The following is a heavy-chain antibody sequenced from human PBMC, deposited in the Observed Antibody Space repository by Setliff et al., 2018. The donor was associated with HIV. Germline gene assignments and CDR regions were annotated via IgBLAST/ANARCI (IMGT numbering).Heavy chain of an antibody. CDR2: INHSGST. CDR1: GGSISTYY. CDR3: ARGRGSSSSWPIDY. D-gene: IGHD6-13*01. Sequence: PSETLSLTCTVSGGSISTYYWSWIRQPPGKGLEWIGEINHSGSTNYNPSLKSRATMSVDKSKNQFSLKLSSVTAADTAVYFCARGRGSSSSWPIDYWGQGTLVTVSS. J-gene: IGHJ4*02. V-gene: IGHV4-34*09.